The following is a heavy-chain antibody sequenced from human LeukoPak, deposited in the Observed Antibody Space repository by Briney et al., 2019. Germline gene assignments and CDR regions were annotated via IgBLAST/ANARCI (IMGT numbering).Heavy chain of an antibody. CDR2: IIPILGIA. CDR3: ARALPAAINWFDP. D-gene: IGHD2-2*02. V-gene: IGHV1-69*04. J-gene: IGHJ5*02. CDR1: GGTFSSYA. Sequence: ASVKVSCKASGGTFSSYAISWVRQAPGQGLEWMGRIIPILGIANYAQKFQGRVTITADKSTSTAYMELSSLRSEDTAVYYCARALPAAINWFDPWGQGTLVTVSS.